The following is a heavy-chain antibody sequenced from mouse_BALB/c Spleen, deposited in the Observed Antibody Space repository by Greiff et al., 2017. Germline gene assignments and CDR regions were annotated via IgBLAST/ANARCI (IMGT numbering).Heavy chain of an antibody. V-gene: IGHV5-12-1*01. J-gene: IGHJ3*01. CDR3: ARSYYGNYVVFAY. CDR1: GFAFSSYD. Sequence: DVMLVESGGGLVKPGGSLKLSCAASGFAFSSYDMSWVRQTPEKRLEWVAYISSGGGSTYYPDTVKGRFTISRDNAKNTLYLQMSSLKSEDTAMYYCARSYYGNYVVFAYWGQGTLVTVSA. D-gene: IGHD2-10*01. CDR2: ISSGGGST.